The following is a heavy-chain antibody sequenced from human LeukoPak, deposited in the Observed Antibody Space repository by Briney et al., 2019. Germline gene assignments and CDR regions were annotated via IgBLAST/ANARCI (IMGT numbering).Heavy chain of an antibody. CDR3: GRDRYQHDI. D-gene: IGHD3-16*02. Sequence: PGGSLRLSCAASGFTLSSYWMHWVRHAPGKGLGWVSRINSDGSSTNYADSVKGGFTISRENAKKTLYMQMNRLRAEDTAVYYCGRDRYQHDIWGQGTMVTVSS. J-gene: IGHJ3*02. CDR1: GFTLSSYW. CDR2: INSDGSST. V-gene: IGHV3-74*01.